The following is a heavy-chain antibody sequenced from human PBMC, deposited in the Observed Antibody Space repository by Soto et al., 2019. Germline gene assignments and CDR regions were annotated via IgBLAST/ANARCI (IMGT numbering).Heavy chain of an antibody. CDR2: ISYDGSNK. V-gene: IGHV3-30*18. CDR3: ANASSLWFGALLNLDY. D-gene: IGHD3-10*01. J-gene: IGHJ4*02. Sequence: QVQLVESGGGVVQPGRSLRLSCAASGFTFSSYGMHWVRQAPGKGLEWVAVISYDGSNKYYADSVKGRFTISRDNSKNKLYLQTNSLRAADTAVYYCANASSLWFGALLNLDYRGQGTLVTVSS. CDR1: GFTFSSYG.